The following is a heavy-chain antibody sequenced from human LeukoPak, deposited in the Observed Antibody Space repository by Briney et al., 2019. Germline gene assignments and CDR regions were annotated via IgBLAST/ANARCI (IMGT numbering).Heavy chain of an antibody. CDR2: ISYDGSDK. CDR3: AREGSDYTIDY. Sequence: PGKSLRLSCTTSGFTFNTYAMHWVRQTPGRGLEWVTLISYDGSDKFYADSVKGRFTISRDNAKNSLYLQMNSLRAEDTAVYYCAREGSDYTIDYWGQGTLVTVSS. J-gene: IGHJ4*02. D-gene: IGHD6-25*01. V-gene: IGHV3-30-3*01. CDR1: GFTFNTYA.